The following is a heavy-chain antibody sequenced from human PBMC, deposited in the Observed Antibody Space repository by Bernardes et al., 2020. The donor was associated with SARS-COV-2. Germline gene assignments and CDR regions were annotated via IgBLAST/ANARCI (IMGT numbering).Heavy chain of an antibody. J-gene: IGHJ3*01. CDR2: INPNSGAT. CDR3: ARERARSSSGNDASDF. D-gene: IGHD6-6*01. V-gene: IGHV1-2*04. Sequence: ASLKVSCKASGYSFTYYYIHWVRQAPGQGLEWMGSINPNSGATEYAQKFQGWVTMTRVTSISTAYMEVRRLKSDDSAVYYCARERARSSSGNDASDFWGQGTMVTVSA. CDR1: GYSFTYYY.